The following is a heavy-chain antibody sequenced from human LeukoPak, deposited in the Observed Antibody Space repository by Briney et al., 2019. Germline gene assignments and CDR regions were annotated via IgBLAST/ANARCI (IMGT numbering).Heavy chain of an antibody. V-gene: IGHV3-7*04. CDR2: IKTDGSQI. D-gene: IGHD3-10*01. CDR3: SGGSRFVDY. Sequence: GGSLRLSCVASGFTFSSYWMTWVRQAPGKGLEWVANIKTDGSQIYYVDSVKGRFTISRDNAENSLYLQMNSLRVEDTAVYYCSGGSRFVDYWGQGTLVTVSS. CDR1: GFTFSSYW. J-gene: IGHJ4*02.